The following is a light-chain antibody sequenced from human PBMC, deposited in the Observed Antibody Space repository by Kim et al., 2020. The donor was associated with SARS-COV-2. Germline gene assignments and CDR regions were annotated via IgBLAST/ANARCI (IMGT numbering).Light chain of an antibody. Sequence: DIQMTQSPSSLFASVGDRVTITCRASQGINNYLAWYQQKPGKVPKLLIYAASALQSGVPSRFSGSGSGTDFTLTITSLQPEDVAAYYCQQCRGAPWTFGQGTKVEIK. CDR2: AAS. J-gene: IGKJ1*01. CDR3: QQCRGAPWT. CDR1: QGINNY. V-gene: IGKV1-27*01.